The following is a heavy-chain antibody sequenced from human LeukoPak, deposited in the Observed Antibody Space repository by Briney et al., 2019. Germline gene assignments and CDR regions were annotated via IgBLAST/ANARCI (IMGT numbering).Heavy chain of an antibody. V-gene: IGHV3-23*01. Sequence: PGGPLRLSCAASGFTFSSYAMSWVRQAPGKGLEWVSAISGSGGSTYYADSVKGRFTISRDNSKNTLYLQMNSLRAEDTAVYYCAKDPDWLFGYYFDYWGQGTLVTVSS. D-gene: IGHD3-9*01. CDR3: AKDPDWLFGYYFDY. CDR2: ISGSGGST. J-gene: IGHJ4*02. CDR1: GFTFSSYA.